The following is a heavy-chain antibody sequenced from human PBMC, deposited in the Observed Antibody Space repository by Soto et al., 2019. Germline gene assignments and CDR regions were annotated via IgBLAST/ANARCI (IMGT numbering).Heavy chain of an antibody. Sequence: TSETLSLTCTVSGGSISSGDYYWSWIRQPPGKGLEWIGYIYYSGSTYYNPSLKSRVTISVDTSKNQFSLKLSSVTAADTAVYYCARVSYFRGFDWLFAFDSWGQGALVTVSS. D-gene: IGHD3-9*01. CDR2: IYYSGST. V-gene: IGHV4-30-4*01. CDR3: ARVSYFRGFDWLFAFDS. CDR1: GGSISSGDYY. J-gene: IGHJ4*02.